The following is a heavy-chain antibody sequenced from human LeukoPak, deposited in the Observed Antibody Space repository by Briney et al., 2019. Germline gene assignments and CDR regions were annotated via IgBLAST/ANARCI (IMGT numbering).Heavy chain of an antibody. J-gene: IGHJ4*02. CDR3: ARGFDPVVRGYFF. V-gene: IGHV3-7*01. CDR1: GFTLSSYE. CDR2: IKQSGNEK. Sequence: GGSLRLSCVVSGFTLSSYEMNWVRQGPGKGLEWVASIKQSGNEKNYVDSVKGRFTISRDNAKNTLYLQMNSLSAEDTAVYYCARGFDPVVRGYFFWGQGTLVTASS. D-gene: IGHD3-10*01.